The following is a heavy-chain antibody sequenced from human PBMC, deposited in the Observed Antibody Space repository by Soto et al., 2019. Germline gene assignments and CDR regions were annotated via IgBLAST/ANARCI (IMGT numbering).Heavy chain of an antibody. CDR2: IYYSGSP. CDR1: GDSIIPYY. CDR3: ARDVSPTY. Sequence: PSETLSLTCIFSGDSIIPYYWTWIRQPPGKGLEWIGHIYYSGSPNYNPSLKSRVTISVDTSKSQFSLKLSSVTAADTAVYYCARDVSPTYWGQGMLVTVSS. J-gene: IGHJ4*02. V-gene: IGHV4-59*01.